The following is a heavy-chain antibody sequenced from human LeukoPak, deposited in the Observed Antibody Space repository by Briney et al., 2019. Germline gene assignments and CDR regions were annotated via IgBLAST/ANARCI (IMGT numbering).Heavy chain of an antibody. D-gene: IGHD5-12*01. Sequence: GASVKVSCKASGGTFHSYVINWVRQAPGQGLEWMGQIIPIFGTGSNAQKFQGRVTITTDESTAYMELSSLTPEDTAVYYCAREDYSSGYYAFEMWGQGTMVTVSS. CDR3: AREDYSSGYYAFEM. J-gene: IGHJ3*02. CDR1: GGTFHSYV. CDR2: IIPIFGTG. V-gene: IGHV1-69*05.